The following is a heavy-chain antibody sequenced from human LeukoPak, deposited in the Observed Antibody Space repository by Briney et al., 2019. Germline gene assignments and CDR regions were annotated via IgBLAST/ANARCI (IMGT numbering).Heavy chain of an antibody. Sequence: SVKVSCKASGGTFSSYAISWVRQAPGQGLEWMGRIIPIFGTANYAQKFQGGVTITTDESTSTAYMELSSLRSEDTAVYYCATSSDPRLLCLWGQGTLVTVSS. J-gene: IGHJ4*02. D-gene: IGHD3-10*02. CDR3: ATSSDPRLLCL. CDR2: IIPIFGTA. V-gene: IGHV1-69*05. CDR1: GGTFSSYA.